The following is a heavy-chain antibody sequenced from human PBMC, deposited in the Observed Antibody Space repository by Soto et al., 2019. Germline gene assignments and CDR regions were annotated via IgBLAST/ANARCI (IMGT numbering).Heavy chain of an antibody. Sequence: SETRSLTCTVSGGSISSDYWSWIRQPPWKGLEWIGYIYYSGSTNYNPSLKSRVTISVDTSKNQFSLKLSSVTAADTAVYYCARVHYDCSDGSRYDYYSLWSQGSFVTVSS. CDR2: IYYSGST. V-gene: IGHV4-59*01. J-gene: IGHJ1*01. CDR1: GGSISSDY. D-gene: IGHD2-15*01. CDR3: ARVHYDCSDGSRYDYYSL.